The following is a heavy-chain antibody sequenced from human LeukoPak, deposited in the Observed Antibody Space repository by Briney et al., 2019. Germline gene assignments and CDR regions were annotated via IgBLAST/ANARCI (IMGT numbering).Heavy chain of an antibody. CDR3: VRHWRYNFPPGY. V-gene: IGHV4-39*01. CDR1: GDSVTSSSYY. J-gene: IGHJ4*02. D-gene: IGHD1-1*01. CDR2: MNYGGTT. Sequence: SETLSLTCTVSGDSVTSSSYYWGWIRQPPGKGLEWIGSMNYGGTTYNNPSLKSRVTISVDTSKNQFSLKLSSVSAADTAVYYCVRHWRYNFPPGYWGQGTVVIVSS.